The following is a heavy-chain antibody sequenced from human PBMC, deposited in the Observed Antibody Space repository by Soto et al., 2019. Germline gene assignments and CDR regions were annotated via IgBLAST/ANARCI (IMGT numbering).Heavy chain of an antibody. J-gene: IGHJ6*02. CDR2: ISSVGRTE. CDR1: GFTFSGYP. V-gene: IGHV3-30-3*01. CDR3: ARDQRPVYSYYGMDV. Sequence: GGSLRLSCAASGFTFSGYPMHWVRQVPDKGLEWVAVISSVGRTEIYADSVRGRFTISRDNSKNTLYLQMNSLGLEDTAVYYCARDQRPVYSYYGMDVWGQGTTVTVSS.